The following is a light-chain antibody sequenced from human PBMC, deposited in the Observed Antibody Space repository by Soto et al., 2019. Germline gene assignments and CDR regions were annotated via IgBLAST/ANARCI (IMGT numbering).Light chain of an antibody. V-gene: IGKV3-20*01. CDR1: QSLSRSS. J-gene: IGKJ5*01. CDR2: GAS. CDR3: QQRTRWPMT. Sequence: EIVLTQSPGTLSLSPGDRATLSCRASQSLSRSSLAWYQQKPGRAPRLLIYGASSRATGIPDRFSGGGSGTDFTLTISRLEPEDFAVYYCQQRTRWPMTFGQGTRLEIK.